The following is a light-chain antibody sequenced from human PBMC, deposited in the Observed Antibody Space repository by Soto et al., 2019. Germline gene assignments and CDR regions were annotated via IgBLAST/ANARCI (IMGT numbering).Light chain of an antibody. Sequence: SYELTQPPSVSVAPGKTARITCGGNNIGSKSVHWYQQKPGQAPVLVIYYDSDRPSGIPERFSGSNSGNTATLTISRVEAGDEADYSCQVWDGSSDPWVFGGGTKLTVL. CDR2: YDS. J-gene: IGLJ3*02. CDR3: QVWDGSSDPWV. V-gene: IGLV3-21*04. CDR1: NIGSKS.